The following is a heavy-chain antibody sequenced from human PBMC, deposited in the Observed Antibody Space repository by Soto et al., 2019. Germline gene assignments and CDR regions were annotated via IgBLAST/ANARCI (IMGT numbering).Heavy chain of an antibody. Sequence: EVQLLESGGGLVQPGGSLRLSCAASGFTFSSYAVSWVRQAPGKGLEWVSAISSSGDNTYYADSVKGRFTVSRDNFKNMLYLQMNRLRAEDTALYYRAKRGYPLAYYYGMDHWGQGTTVTVSS. V-gene: IGHV3-23*01. CDR3: AKRGYPLAYYYGMDH. D-gene: IGHD5-12*01. J-gene: IGHJ6*02. CDR2: ISSSGDNT. CDR1: GFTFSSYA.